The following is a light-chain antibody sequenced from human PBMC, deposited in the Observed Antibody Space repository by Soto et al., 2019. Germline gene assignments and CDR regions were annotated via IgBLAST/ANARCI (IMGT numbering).Light chain of an antibody. CDR2: EVS. CDR1: SSDIAANNY. CDR3: SSYKSISNVV. J-gene: IGLJ2*01. Sequence: QSALTQPASVSGSPGQSVTISCTGTSSDIAANNYVSWYQQHPGKAPKLMISEVSNRPSGVSNRFSGSKSGNTASLTISGLQAEDEADYYCSSYKSISNVVFGGGTKVTVL. V-gene: IGLV2-14*01.